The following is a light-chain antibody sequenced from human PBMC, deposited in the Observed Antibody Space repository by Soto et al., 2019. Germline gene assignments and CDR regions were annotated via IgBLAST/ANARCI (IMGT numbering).Light chain of an antibody. CDR1: SSDIGGYNY. V-gene: IGLV2-14*01. CDR3: SSYSTISTWV. Sequence: QSVLTQPASVSASPGHSITISCTGTSSDIGGYNYVSWYQQHPGKAPKLVIYEVTNRPSGVSDRFSGSKSGNTASLTISGLQSEDEAEYYCSSYSTISTWVFGGGTKLTVL. J-gene: IGLJ3*02. CDR2: EVT.